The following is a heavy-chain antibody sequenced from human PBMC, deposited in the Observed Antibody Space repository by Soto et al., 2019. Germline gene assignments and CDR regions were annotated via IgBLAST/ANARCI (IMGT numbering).Heavy chain of an antibody. V-gene: IGHV1-2*02. Sequence: ASVKVSCKASGYTFTGYYMHWVRQAPGQGLEWMGWINPNSGGTNYAQKFQGRVTMTRDTSISTAYMELSRLRSDDTAVYYCAGGRYYDSSGYYYFDYWGQGTLVTVSS. CDR1: GYTFTGYY. D-gene: IGHD3-22*01. J-gene: IGHJ4*02. CDR2: INPNSGGT. CDR3: AGGRYYDSSGYYYFDY.